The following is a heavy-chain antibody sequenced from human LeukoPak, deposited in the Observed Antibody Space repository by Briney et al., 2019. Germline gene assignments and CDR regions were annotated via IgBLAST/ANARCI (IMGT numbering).Heavy chain of an antibody. Sequence: PGGSLRLSCAASGFTFSSYAMSWVRQAPGKGLEWVSAISGSGGSTYYADSVKGRFTISRDNSKNTLYLQMNSLRAEDTAVNYCATPEGPARSYYYYMDVWGKGTTVTVSS. CDR2: ISGSGGST. CDR1: GFTFSSYA. D-gene: IGHD2-15*01. V-gene: IGHV3-23*01. CDR3: ATPEGPARSYYYYMDV. J-gene: IGHJ6*03.